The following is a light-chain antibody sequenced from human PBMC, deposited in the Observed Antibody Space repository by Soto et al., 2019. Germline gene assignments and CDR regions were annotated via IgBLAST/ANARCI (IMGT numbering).Light chain of an antibody. CDR3: QQYNVWPGWT. J-gene: IGKJ1*01. CDR1: QSSRSH. Sequence: EIVTTQSPATLSVSPGESATLSGRASQSSRSHLAWYQLRPGQAPGVLIYASSNRATGVPARFSGSGSGTEFTLTISSLQSEDFAVYYCQQYNVWPGWTFGQGTKVDIK. V-gene: IGKV3-15*01. CDR2: ASS.